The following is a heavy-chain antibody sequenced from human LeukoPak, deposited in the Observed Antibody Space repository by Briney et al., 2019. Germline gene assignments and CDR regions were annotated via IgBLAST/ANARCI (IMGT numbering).Heavy chain of an antibody. J-gene: IGHJ3*02. D-gene: IGHD1-14*01. V-gene: IGHV4-34*01. CDR2: IYYSGST. CDR3: ARDPSWSRNDAFDI. CDR1: GGSFSGYY. Sequence: SETLSLTCAVYGGSFSGYYWGWIRQPPGKGLEWIGSIYYSGSTYYNPSLKSRVTISADTSKNQFSLKLSSVTAADTAVYYCARDPSWSRNDAFDIWGQGTMVTVSS.